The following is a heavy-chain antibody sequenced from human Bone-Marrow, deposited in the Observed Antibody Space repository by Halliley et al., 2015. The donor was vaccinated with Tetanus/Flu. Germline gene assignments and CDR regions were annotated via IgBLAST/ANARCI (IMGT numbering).Heavy chain of an antibody. Sequence: TLSLTCTVSGGSITDYYWSWIRQPPGKGLEWIGYIYSSGNTDSNPSLKSRVTISIDTSKKQFSLKVRSVTAADTAVYYCARDNGISGAEFDVWGPASLVTVSS. D-gene: IGHD3-10*01. CDR1: GGSITDYY. J-gene: IGHJ4*02. V-gene: IGHV4-59*01. CDR2: IYSSGNT. CDR3: ARDNGISGAEFDV.